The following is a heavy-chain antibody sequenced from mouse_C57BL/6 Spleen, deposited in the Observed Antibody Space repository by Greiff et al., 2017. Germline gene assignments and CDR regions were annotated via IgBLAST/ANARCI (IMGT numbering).Heavy chain of an antibody. CDR1: GFSFNTYA. Sequence: GGGLVQPKGSLKLSCAASGFSFNTYAMNWVRQAPGKGLEWVARIRSKSNNYATYYADSVKDRFTISRDDSESMLYLQMNNLKTEDTAMYYCVRLYSNWYFDVWGTGTTVTVSS. V-gene: IGHV10-1*01. D-gene: IGHD2-5*01. CDR3: VRLYSNWYFDV. J-gene: IGHJ1*03. CDR2: IRSKSNNYAT.